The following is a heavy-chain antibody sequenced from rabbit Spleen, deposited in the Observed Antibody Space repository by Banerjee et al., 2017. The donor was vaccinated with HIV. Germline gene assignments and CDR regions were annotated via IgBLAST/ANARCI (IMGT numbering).Heavy chain of an antibody. CDR1: GFSFSNKAV. CDR3: ARDLVSIIGWNFNL. D-gene: IGHD1-1*01. CDR2: INAVTGKA. J-gene: IGHJ4*01. V-gene: IGHV1S45*01. Sequence: QDQLEESGGGLVKPGASLTLTCTASGFSFSNKAVMCWVRQAPGKGLEWIACINAVTGKAVYASWAKGRFTFSKTSSTTVTLQMTSLTAADTATYFCARDLVSIIGWNFNLWGPGTLVTVS.